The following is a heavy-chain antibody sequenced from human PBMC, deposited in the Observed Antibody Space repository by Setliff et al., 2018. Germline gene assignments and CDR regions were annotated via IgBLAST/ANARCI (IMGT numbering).Heavy chain of an antibody. CDR1: GFTFSNYG. Sequence: GGSLRLSCSASGFTFSNYGMHWVRQAPGKGLEWLGLIWYDGSNKYSADSVKGRFTIFRDGSKNILYLQMTSLRAEDTAVYYCAKPQVELRWGFESWGQGTLVTVSS. CDR2: IWYDGSNK. CDR3: AKPQVELRWGFES. D-gene: IGHD1-7*01. J-gene: IGHJ4*02. V-gene: IGHV3-33*06.